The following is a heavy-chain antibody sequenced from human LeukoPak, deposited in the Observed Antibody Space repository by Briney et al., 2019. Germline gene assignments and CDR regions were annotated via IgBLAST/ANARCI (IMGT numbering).Heavy chain of an antibody. CDR1: GGTFRYYA. CDR2: LIPMFGTT. D-gene: IGHD1-7*01. V-gene: IGHV1-69*13. Sequence: ASVKVSCKTSGGTFRYYAIGWVRQAPGHGLEWMGGLIPMFGTTNYAQQFQGRVTITADESTTTSYMELSRLRFEDTAVYFCARVAVGTTFMDNWFDPWGQGTLVTVSS. CDR3: ARVAVGTTFMDNWFDP. J-gene: IGHJ5*02.